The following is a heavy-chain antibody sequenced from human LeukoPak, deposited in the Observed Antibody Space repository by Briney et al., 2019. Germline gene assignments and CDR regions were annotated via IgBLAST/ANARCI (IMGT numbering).Heavy chain of an antibody. CDR1: GYTFTSYY. CDR3: AREPSPRLGESISGNFDY. J-gene: IGHJ4*02. V-gene: IGHV1-46*01. Sequence: ASVKVSCKASGYTFTSYYMHWVRQAPGQGLEWMGIINPSGGSTSYAQKFQGRVTMTRDTSTSTVYMELSSLRSEDTAVYYCAREPSPRLGESISGNFDYWGQGTLVTVSS. D-gene: IGHD3-10*01. CDR2: INPSGGST.